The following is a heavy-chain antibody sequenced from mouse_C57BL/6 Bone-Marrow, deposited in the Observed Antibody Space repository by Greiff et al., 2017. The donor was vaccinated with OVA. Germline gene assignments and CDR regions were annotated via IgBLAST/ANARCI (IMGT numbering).Heavy chain of an antibody. CDR1: GFTFSDYG. Sequence: EVKLVESGGGLVKPGGSLKLSCAASGFTFSDYGMHWVRQAPEKGLEWVAYISSGSSTIYYADTVKGRFTISRDNAKNTLFLQMTSLRSEDTAMYYCAREYYGTADYWGQGTTLTVSS. V-gene: IGHV5-17*01. CDR3: AREYYGTADY. J-gene: IGHJ2*01. D-gene: IGHD1-1*01. CDR2: ISSGSSTI.